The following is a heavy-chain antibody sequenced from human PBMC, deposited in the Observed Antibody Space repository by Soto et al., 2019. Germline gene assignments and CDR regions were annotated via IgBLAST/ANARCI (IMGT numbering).Heavy chain of an antibody. CDR2: IIPILGIA. J-gene: IGHJ3*02. D-gene: IGHD2-8*01. CDR1: GGTFSSYT. CDR3: ARVSDCTKGVCYSDAFDI. Sequence: QVQLVQSGAEVKKPGSSVKVSCKASGGTFSSYTISWVRQAPGQGLEWMGRIIPILGIANYAQKFQGRVTITADKPTNTAYMELSSLRSEDTAVYYCARVSDCTKGVCYSDAFDIWGQGTMVTVSS. V-gene: IGHV1-69*02.